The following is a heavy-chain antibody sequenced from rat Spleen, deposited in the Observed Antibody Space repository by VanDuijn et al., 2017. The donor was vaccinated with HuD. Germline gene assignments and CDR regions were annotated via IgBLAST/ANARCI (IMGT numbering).Heavy chain of an antibody. D-gene: IGHD1-11*01. CDR3: ARLDGGY. CDR1: GFTFSDYN. V-gene: IGHV5-7*01. J-gene: IGHJ2*01. CDR2: ISYDGSST. Sequence: EVQLVESGGGFVQPGRSLKLSCAASGFTFSDYNMAWVRQAPKKGLEWVATISYDGSSTYYRDSVKGRFTISRDNAKSTLYLQMDSLRSEDTATYYCARLDGGYWGQGVMVTVSS.